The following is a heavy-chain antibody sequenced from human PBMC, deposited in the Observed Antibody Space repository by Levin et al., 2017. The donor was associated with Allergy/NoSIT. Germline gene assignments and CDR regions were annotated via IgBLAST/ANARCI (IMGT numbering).Heavy chain of an antibody. D-gene: IGHD3-10*01. CDR2: ISYDGSNK. V-gene: IGHV3-30-3*01. CDR1: GFTFSSYA. J-gene: IGHJ3*02. Sequence: AGGSLRLSCAASGFTFSSYAMHWVRQAPGKGLEWVAVISYDGSNKYYADSVKGRFTISRDNSKNTLYLQMNSLRAEDTAVYYCARDFGDTRAFDIWGQGTMVTVSS. CDR3: ARDFGDTRAFDI.